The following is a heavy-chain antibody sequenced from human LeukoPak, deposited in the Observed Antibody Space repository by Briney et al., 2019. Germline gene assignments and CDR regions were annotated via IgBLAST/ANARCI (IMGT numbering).Heavy chain of an antibody. CDR2: INAGNGNT. Sequence: ASVKVSCKASGYTFTSYYMHWVRQAPGQRLEWMGWINAGNGNTKYSQKFQGRVTITRDTSASTAYMELSSLRSEDTAVYYCARGPEVAATTFDYWGQGTLVTVSS. CDR3: ARGPEVAATTFDY. D-gene: IGHD2-15*01. V-gene: IGHV1-3*01. J-gene: IGHJ4*02. CDR1: GYTFTSYY.